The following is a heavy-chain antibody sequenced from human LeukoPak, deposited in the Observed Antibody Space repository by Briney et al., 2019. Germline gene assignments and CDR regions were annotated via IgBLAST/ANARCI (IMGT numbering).Heavy chain of an antibody. CDR2: INPNSGGT. CDR1: GYTFTGYY. CDR3: AKAGIYDFWKSALFDY. D-gene: IGHD3-3*01. Sequence: GASVKVSCKASGYTFTGYYMHWVRQAPGQGLEWMGWINPNSGGTNYAQKFQGRVTMTRDTSISTAYMELSRLRSDDTAVYYCAKAGIYDFWKSALFDYWGQGTLVTVSS. J-gene: IGHJ4*02. V-gene: IGHV1-2*02.